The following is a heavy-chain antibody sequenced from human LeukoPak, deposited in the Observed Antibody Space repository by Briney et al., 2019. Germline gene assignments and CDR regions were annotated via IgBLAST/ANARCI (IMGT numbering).Heavy chain of an antibody. CDR3: AKGGPVGPRLRFDY. V-gene: IGHV3-53*01. CDR1: GFTVSSNY. D-gene: IGHD1-26*01. J-gene: IGHJ4*02. Sequence: GGSLRLSCAASGFTVSSNYMSWVRQAPGKGLEWVSVIYSGGSTYYADSVKGRFTISRDNSKNTLYLQMNSLRAEDTAVYYCAKGGPVGPRLRFDYWGQGTLVTVSS. CDR2: IYSGGST.